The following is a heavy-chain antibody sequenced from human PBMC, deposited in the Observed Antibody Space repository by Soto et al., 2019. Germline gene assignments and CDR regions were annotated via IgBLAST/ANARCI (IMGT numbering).Heavy chain of an antibody. Sequence: QVQLVQSGAEVKKPGSSVKVSCKASGGTFSHFVFSWVRQAPGQGLEWMGGIIPILHTTEYAQKFQDRVTITADKSTSTAYMELRSLTSEDTALYYCATLRVRGQTGLQLPDDLWGQGTLVTVSS. CDR3: ATLRVRGQTGLQLPDDL. CDR1: GGTFSHFV. CDR2: IIPILHTT. V-gene: IGHV1-69*06. D-gene: IGHD1-7*01. J-gene: IGHJ5*02.